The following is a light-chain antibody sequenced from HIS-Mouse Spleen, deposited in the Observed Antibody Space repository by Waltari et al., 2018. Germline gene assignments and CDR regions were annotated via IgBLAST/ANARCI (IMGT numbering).Light chain of an antibody. CDR1: QDISNY. V-gene: IGKV1-33*01. J-gene: IGKJ3*01. CDR2: DAS. CDR3: QQYDNLPPFT. Sequence: DIQMTQSPSSLSASVGDRVTITCQASQDISNYLNWYQQKPWKAPKLLIYDASNLETGVPSRFSGSGSGTDFTFTISSLQPEDIATYYCQQYDNLPPFTFGPGTKVDIK.